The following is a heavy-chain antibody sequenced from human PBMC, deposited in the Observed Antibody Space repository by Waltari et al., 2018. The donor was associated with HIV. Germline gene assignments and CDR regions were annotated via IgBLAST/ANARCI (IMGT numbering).Heavy chain of an antibody. Sequence: EVQLVQSGAEVKKPGESLKISCKGSGYSFTSYWIGWVRQMPGKGLGWMGVTVPGDSDTRYSPSLQGQVTISANKSISTAYLQWSSLKASNTAMYYCASGALGLGYDSSFNYWGQGTLVTVSS. CDR3: ASGALGLGYDSSFNY. CDR2: TVPGDSDT. CDR1: GYSFTSYW. D-gene: IGHD3-22*01. V-gene: IGHV5-51*03. J-gene: IGHJ4*02.